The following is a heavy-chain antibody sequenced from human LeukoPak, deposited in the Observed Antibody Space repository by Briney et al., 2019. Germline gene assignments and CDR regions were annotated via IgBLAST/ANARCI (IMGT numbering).Heavy chain of an antibody. Sequence: GGSLRLSCAASGFTFSSYSMNWVRQAPGKGLEWVSSISSSSSYIYYADSVKGRFTISRDNAKNSLYLQMTSLRVEDTAVYYCARVWEYCSSTSCTDEGYGMDVWGQGTTVTVSS. J-gene: IGHJ6*02. CDR2: ISSSSSYI. V-gene: IGHV3-21*01. D-gene: IGHD2-2*01. CDR3: ARVWEYCSSTSCTDEGYGMDV. CDR1: GFTFSSYS.